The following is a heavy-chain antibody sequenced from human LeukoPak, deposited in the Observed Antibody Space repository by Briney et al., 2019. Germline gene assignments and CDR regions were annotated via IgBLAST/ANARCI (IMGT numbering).Heavy chain of an antibody. Sequence: PGGSLRLSCVVSGFTFSAYWMTWVRQAPGKGLEWVANIKPDGSEKYYVDSVRGRFTISRDNTKNSLYLQMNSLRAEDTAVYYCARGAYSSGWAYFDHWGQGTLVTVSS. J-gene: IGHJ4*02. CDR1: GFTFSAYW. CDR3: ARGAYSSGWAYFDH. CDR2: IKPDGSEK. D-gene: IGHD6-19*01. V-gene: IGHV3-7*01.